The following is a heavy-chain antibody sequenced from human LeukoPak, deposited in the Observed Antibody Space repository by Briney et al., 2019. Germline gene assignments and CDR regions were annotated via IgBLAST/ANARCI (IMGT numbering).Heavy chain of an antibody. CDR2: IKQDGSEK. J-gene: IGHJ3*01. D-gene: IGHD3-22*01. V-gene: IGHV3-7*04. CDR3: ARENYYDSSGNDAFDV. CDR1: GFTFSTYW. Sequence: PGGSLRLSCTVSGFTFSTYWMTWVRQAPGKGLEWVANIKQDGSEKYYVDSVKGRFTITRDNAKKALYLETNSLRVEDTALYYCARENYYDSSGNDAFDVWGQGTMVTVSS.